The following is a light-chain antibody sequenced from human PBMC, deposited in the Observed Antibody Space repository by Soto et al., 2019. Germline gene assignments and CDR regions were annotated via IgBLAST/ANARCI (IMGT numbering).Light chain of an antibody. CDR2: EGS. V-gene: IGLV2-23*01. CDR1: SSDVGSYNL. J-gene: IGLJ2*01. CDR3: CSYAGSSTSGV. Sequence: QSALTQPASVSGSPGQSITISCTGTSSDVGSYNLVSWYQQHPGKAPKLMIYEGSKRPSGVSNRFSGSKSSNTASLTISGLQAEDEADYYCCSYAGSSTSGVFGGGTKVTVL.